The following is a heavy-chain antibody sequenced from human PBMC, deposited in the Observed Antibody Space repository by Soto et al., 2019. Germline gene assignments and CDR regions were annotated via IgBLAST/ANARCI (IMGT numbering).Heavy chain of an antibody. V-gene: IGHV3-48*02. J-gene: IGHJ5*02. D-gene: IGHD6-13*01. CDR1: GFTFSSYS. CDR2: INSASKTI. Sequence: PGGSLRLSCAASGFTFSSYSMNWVRQAPGKGLEWLSYINSASKTIYYADSVKGRFTISRDNAKDSLYLQMNSLRDEDTAVYYCASRSITWYENAGNSFDPWGHGTLVTVSS. CDR3: ASRSITWYENAGNSFDP.